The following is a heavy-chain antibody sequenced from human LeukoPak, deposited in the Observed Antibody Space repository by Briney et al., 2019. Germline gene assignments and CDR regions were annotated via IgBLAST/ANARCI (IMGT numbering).Heavy chain of an antibody. CDR1: GGSFSGYY. J-gene: IGHJ5*02. V-gene: IGHV4-34*01. CDR2: INHSGST. Sequence: PSETLSLTCAVYGGSFSGYYWSWIRQPPGKGLEWIGEINHSGSTNYNPSLKSRVTISVDTSKNQFSLKLSSVTAADTAVYYCARPYGSGSYYRTFDPWGQGTLVTVSS. D-gene: IGHD3-10*01. CDR3: ARPYGSGSYYRTFDP.